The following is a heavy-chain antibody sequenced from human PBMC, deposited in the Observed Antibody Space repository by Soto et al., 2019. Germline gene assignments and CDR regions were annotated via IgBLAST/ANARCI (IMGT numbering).Heavy chain of an antibody. Sequence: SETLSLTCTVSGGSISNYFCNWIRQPAGKGLEWIGRIDNSGSTNYNPSLKSRITMSADTSRNQFSLKLNSVTAADTAVYYCARGGQDFWSGPFDYWGQGTLVTVSS. CDR3: ARGGQDFWSGPFDY. V-gene: IGHV4-4*07. J-gene: IGHJ4*02. CDR2: IDNSGST. CDR1: GGSISNYF. D-gene: IGHD3-3*01.